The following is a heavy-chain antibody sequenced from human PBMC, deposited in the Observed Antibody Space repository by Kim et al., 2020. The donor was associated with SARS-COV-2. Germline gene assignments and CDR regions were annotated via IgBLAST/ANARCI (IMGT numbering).Heavy chain of an antibody. D-gene: IGHD3-3*01. CDR3: ARVEKSYDFCFY. CDR1: GGTFSSYA. CDR2: IIPILGIA. J-gene: IGHJ4*02. V-gene: IGHV1-69*04. Sequence: SVKVSCKASGGTFSSYAISWVRQAPGQGLEWMGRIIPILGIANYAQKFQGRVTITADKSTSTAYMELSSLRSEDTAVYYCARVEKSYDFCFYWGQGTLVTVSS.